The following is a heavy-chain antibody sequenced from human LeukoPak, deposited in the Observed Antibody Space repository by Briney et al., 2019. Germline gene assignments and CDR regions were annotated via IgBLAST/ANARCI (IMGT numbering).Heavy chain of an antibody. Sequence: SVKVSCKASGGTFSSYAISWVRQAPGQGLEWMGRIIPILAIANYAQKFQGRVTITADKSTSTAYMELSSLRSEDTAVYYCARDFRGVVGATTRYFDYWGQGTLVTVSS. CDR2: IIPILAIA. CDR1: GGTFSSYA. V-gene: IGHV1-69*04. D-gene: IGHD1-26*01. J-gene: IGHJ4*02. CDR3: ARDFRGVVGATTRYFDY.